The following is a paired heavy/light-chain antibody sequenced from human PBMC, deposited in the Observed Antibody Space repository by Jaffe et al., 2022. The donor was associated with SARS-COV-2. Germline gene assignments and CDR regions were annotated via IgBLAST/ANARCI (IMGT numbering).Heavy chain of an antibody. CDR3: ARAKGDVETARDY. CDR1: GFTFSSYG. V-gene: IGHV3-21*01. D-gene: IGHD5-18*01. CDR2: ISSRSSFI. J-gene: IGHJ4*02. Sequence: EVQLVESGGGLVKPGGSLRLSCAASGFTFSSYGINWVRQAPGKGLEWVSSISSRSSFIYYADSVKGRFTISRDNAKNSLYLQMNSLRAEDTAVYYCARAKGDVETARDYWGQGTLVTVSS.
Light chain of an antibody. V-gene: IGLV1-51*01. Sequence: QSVLTQPPSVSAAPGQKVTISCSGSSSNIGNNYVSWYQQLPGTAPKLLIYDNNKRPSGIPDRFSGSKSGTSATLGITGLQTGDEADYYCGTWDSSLSAYVFGTGTRVTFL. CDR2: DNN. CDR1: SSNIGNNY. CDR3: GTWDSSLSAYV. J-gene: IGLJ1*01.